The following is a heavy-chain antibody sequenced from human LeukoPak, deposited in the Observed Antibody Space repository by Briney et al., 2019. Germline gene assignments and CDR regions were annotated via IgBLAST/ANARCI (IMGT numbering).Heavy chain of an antibody. Sequence: GGSLRLSCAASGFTFSSYDMSWVRQAPGRGLEWVSCISGSGATTNYADSVKGRFTISRDNSKSTLYLQMNSLRAEDTAVYYCAKDPRYCSGGSCQAAWGRGTLVTVSS. CDR1: GFTFSSYD. CDR3: AKDPRYCSGGSCQAA. D-gene: IGHD2-15*01. J-gene: IGHJ5*02. CDR2: ISGSGATT. V-gene: IGHV3-23*01.